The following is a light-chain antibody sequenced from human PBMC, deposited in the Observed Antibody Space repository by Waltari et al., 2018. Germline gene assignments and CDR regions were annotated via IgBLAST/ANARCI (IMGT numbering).Light chain of an antibody. J-gene: IGKJ4*01. CDR1: QRISSS. CDR2: SAS. Sequence: EIVMTQSPATLSVSPGERATLSCRASQRISSSLAWYQQKPGQAPRLLIYSASTRATGIPVRFSGSGSGTEFTLTISSLQSEDFAVYYCQQYSNWPALTFGGGTKVEIK. CDR3: QQYSNWPALT. V-gene: IGKV3-15*01.